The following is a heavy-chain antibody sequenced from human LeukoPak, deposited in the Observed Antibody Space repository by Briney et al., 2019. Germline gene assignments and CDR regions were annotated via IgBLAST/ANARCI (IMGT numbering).Heavy chain of an antibody. CDR3: ARVLIPRRHAFDI. J-gene: IGHJ3*02. CDR2: IYYSGST. CDR1: GGSISSNSYY. D-gene: IGHD2-8*01. Sequence: PSETLSLTCTVSGGSISSNSYYWGWIRQPPGKGLEWIGSIYYSGSTYYNPSLKSRVTISVDTSKNQSSLKLSSVTAADTAVYYCARVLIPRRHAFDIWGQGTMVTVSS. V-gene: IGHV4-39*01.